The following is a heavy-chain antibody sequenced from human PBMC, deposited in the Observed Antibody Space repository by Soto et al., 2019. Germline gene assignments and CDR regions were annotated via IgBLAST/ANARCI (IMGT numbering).Heavy chain of an antibody. Sequence: GGSLRLSCAASGFTFSSYAMKWVRQAPGKGLEWVSLISDSGTLTYYADSVKGRFTISRDNSGNTLFLQMYSLRAEDTAVYYCARYIPGVRYYGMDVWRQGTTVTVSS. D-gene: IGHD2-2*01. J-gene: IGHJ6*02. CDR3: ARYIPGVRYYGMDV. V-gene: IGHV3-23*01. CDR2: ISDSGTLT. CDR1: GFTFSSYA.